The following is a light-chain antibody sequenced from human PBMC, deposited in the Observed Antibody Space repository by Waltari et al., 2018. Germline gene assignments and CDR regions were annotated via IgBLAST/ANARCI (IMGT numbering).Light chain of an antibody. V-gene: IGKV1-39*01. CDR3: QQSYRSPFT. Sequence: DIQLTQSPSSLSASVGDRVTITCRASQTISNLLNWYQQKPGKAPKFLIYSASSLQSGVPSRFSGRRSGTDFTLTITSLQPEDFAVYYCQQSYRSPFTFGPGTKVDVK. J-gene: IGKJ3*01. CDR2: SAS. CDR1: QTISNL.